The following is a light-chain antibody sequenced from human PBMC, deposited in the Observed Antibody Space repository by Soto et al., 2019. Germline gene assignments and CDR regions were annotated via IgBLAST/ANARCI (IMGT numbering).Light chain of an antibody. CDR2: DAS. J-gene: IGKJ3*01. CDR3: QQRHNLPHT. CDR1: QDVRKY. V-gene: IGKV1-33*01. Sequence: DIQMTKSPSFLSASVGARVSITCQASQDVRKYLSWYQQKARKAPKLLIYDASNLETGVPSRFSGSGSGTDFTFTISSLQPEDIATYYCQQRHNLPHTFGPGTKVDI.